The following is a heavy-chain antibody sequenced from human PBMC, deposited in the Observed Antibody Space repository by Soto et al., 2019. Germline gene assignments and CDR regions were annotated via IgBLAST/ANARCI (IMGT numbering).Heavy chain of an antibody. CDR3: VRALYYYHGMDV. J-gene: IGHJ6*02. Sequence: PGGSLRLSCAASGFTFSSYAMSWVRQAPGKGLEWVSGINSDGSSTSYADSVKGRFTISRDNAKNTLYLQMNSLRAEDTAVYYCVRALYYYHGMDVWGQGTTVTVSS. CDR2: INSDGSST. V-gene: IGHV3-74*01. CDR1: GFTFSSYA.